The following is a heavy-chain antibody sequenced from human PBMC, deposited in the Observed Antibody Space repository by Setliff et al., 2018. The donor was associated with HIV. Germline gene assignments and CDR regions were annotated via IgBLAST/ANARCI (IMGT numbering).Heavy chain of an antibody. J-gene: IGHJ4*02. V-gene: IGHV3-30*02. CDR2: IRYDDTYK. CDR3: AKNLYRSPWSPLDY. Sequence: LRLSCATSGFTFSSYGMHWVRQAPGKGLEWVAFIRYDDTYKFYADSLRGRFTISRDNSKNTLFLQVNSLRVEDTAVYYCAKNLYRSPWSPLDYWGQGTQVTVSS. CDR1: GFTFSSYG. D-gene: IGHD6-19*01.